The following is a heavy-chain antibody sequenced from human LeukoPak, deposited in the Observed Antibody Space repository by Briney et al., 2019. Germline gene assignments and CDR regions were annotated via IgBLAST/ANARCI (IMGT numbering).Heavy chain of an antibody. CDR3: ARGGYVYSYGGGDAFDI. CDR2: INHSGST. Sequence: SETLSLTCAVYGGSFSGYYWSWIRQPPGKGLEWIGEINHSGSTNYNPSLKSRVTISVDTSKNQFSLRLSSVTAADTAVYYCARGGYVYSYGGGDAFDIWGQGTMVTVSS. CDR1: GGSFSGYY. V-gene: IGHV4-34*01. D-gene: IGHD5-18*01. J-gene: IGHJ3*02.